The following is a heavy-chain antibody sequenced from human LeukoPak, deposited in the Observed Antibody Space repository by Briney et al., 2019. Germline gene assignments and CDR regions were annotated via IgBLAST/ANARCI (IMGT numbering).Heavy chain of an antibody. Sequence: GGSLRLSCAASGFTFDNYAMSWVRQAPGKGLEWVSAISGSGHSTPYADSVKGRFTISGDNSRNTLYLQMNSLRAEDTAVYYCAQDRFSGYTYGWGLFDYWGQGTLVTVSS. D-gene: IGHD5-18*01. CDR3: AQDRFSGYTYGWGLFDY. J-gene: IGHJ4*02. CDR2: ISGSGHST. CDR1: GFTFDNYA. V-gene: IGHV3-23*01.